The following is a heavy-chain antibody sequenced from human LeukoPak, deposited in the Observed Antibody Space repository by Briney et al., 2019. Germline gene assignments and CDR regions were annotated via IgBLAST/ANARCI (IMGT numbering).Heavy chain of an antibody. CDR2: ISGSGGST. V-gene: IGHV3-23*01. Sequence: PGRSLRLSCAPSGFTASSYAMSWVRQAPGEGREWGSAISGSGGSTYYADSVKGRFTISRDNSKNTLYLQMNSLRAEDTAVYYCAKKKGSGYYYAFDYWGQGTLVTVSS. CDR3: AKKKGSGYYYAFDY. D-gene: IGHD3-22*01. J-gene: IGHJ4*02. CDR1: GFTASSYA.